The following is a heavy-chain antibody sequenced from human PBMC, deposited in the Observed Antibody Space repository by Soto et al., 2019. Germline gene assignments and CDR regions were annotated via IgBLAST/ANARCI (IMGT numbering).Heavy chain of an antibody. CDR1: GFTFSSYA. D-gene: IGHD3-10*01. CDR3: AKTHVTYFYYGLDV. Sequence: GGSLRLSCAAAGFTFSSYAMNWVRQAPGKGLEWVSAVSGSGGSTHYADSVKGRFTISRDNSKNTVYLQMNSLRAEDTAVYYCAKTHVTYFYYGLDVWGQGTTVTVYS. J-gene: IGHJ6*02. V-gene: IGHV3-23*01. CDR2: VSGSGGST.